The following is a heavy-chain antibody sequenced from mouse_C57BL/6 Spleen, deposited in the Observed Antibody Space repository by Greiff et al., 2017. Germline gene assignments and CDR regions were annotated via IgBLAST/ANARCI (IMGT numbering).Heavy chain of an antibody. V-gene: IGHV1-80*01. Sequence: VQLQQSGAELVKPGASVKISCKASGYAFSSYWMNWVKQRPGKGLEWIGQIYPGDGDTNSNGKFKGKATLPADKSSSTAYMQLSSLTSEASAVYFCARRDTVVPVYAMDYWGQGTSVTVSS. CDR3: ARRDTVVPVYAMDY. D-gene: IGHD1-1*01. CDR1: GYAFSSYW. CDR2: IYPGDGDT. J-gene: IGHJ4*01.